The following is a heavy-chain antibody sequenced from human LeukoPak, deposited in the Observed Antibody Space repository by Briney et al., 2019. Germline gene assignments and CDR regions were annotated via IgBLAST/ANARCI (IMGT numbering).Heavy chain of an antibody. CDR1: GFTFSTYW. J-gene: IGHJ4*02. D-gene: IGHD3-22*01. CDR2: IKQDGSEK. Sequence: GGSLRLSCAASGFTFSTYWMSWVRQAPGKGLEWVANIKQDGSEKFYVDSVKGRFTISRDNAKYSLYLQMNSLRAEDTAVYYCARVADSSGYYYAYEPDYWGQGTLVTVSS. CDR3: ARVADSSGYYYAYEPDY. V-gene: IGHV3-7*01.